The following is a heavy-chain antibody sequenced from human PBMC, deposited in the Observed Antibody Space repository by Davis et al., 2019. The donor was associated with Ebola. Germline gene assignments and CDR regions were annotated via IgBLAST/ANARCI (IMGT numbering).Heavy chain of an antibody. CDR3: ARKRCSGGSCYYYYGMDV. Sequence: GESLKISCAASGFAFSSYSMNWVRQAPGKGLEWVSYISSSSSTIYYADSVKGRFTISRDNAKNSLYLQMNSLRDEDTAVYYCARKRCSGGSCYYYYGMDVWGKGTTVTVSS. CDR1: GFAFSSYS. CDR2: ISSSSSTI. V-gene: IGHV3-48*02. D-gene: IGHD2-15*01. J-gene: IGHJ6*04.